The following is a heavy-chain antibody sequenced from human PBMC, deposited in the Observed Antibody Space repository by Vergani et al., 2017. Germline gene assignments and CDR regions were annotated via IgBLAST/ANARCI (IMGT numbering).Heavy chain of an antibody. V-gene: IGHV3-23*04. CDR3: AKDPLVVVAATDEDY. J-gene: IGHJ4*02. CDR2: ISGSGGST. CDR1: GFTFSSYP. D-gene: IGHD2-15*01. Sequence: EVQLVESGGGLVQPGGSLRLSCAASGFTFSSYPMSWVRQAPGKGLEWVSAISGSGGSTYYADSVKGRFTISRDNSKNTLYLQMNSLRAKDTAVYYCAKDPLVVVAATDEDYWGQGTLVTVSS.